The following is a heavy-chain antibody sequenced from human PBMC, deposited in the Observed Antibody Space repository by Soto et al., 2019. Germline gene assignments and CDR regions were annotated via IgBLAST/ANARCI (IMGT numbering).Heavy chain of an antibody. Sequence: PGGSLRLSCAASGFTFSSYAMSWVRQAPGKGLEWVSAISGSGGSTYYADSVKGRFTISRDNSKNTLYLQMNSLRAEDTAVYYCAKDLAEPNYCSSTSCHRGWYRHFDYWGQGTLVTVSS. CDR1: GFTFSSYA. V-gene: IGHV3-23*01. CDR3: AKDLAEPNYCSSTSCHRGWYRHFDY. D-gene: IGHD2-2*01. CDR2: ISGSGGST. J-gene: IGHJ4*02.